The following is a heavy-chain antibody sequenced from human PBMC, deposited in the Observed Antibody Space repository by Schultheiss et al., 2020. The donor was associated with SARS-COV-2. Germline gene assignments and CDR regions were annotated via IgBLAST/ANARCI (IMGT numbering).Heavy chain of an antibody. CDR3: ARGGHPLSNWFDP. D-gene: IGHD3-16*01. CDR1: GGSISSYY. Sequence: SETLSLTCTVSGGSISSYYWSWIRQPPGKGLEWIAYIHFSGTTNYNPSLKSRVTISLDTSKNQFSLRLNSVTTADTAVYYCARGGHPLSNWFDPWGQGTLVTVSS. J-gene: IGHJ5*02. CDR2: IHFSGTT. V-gene: IGHV4-59*01.